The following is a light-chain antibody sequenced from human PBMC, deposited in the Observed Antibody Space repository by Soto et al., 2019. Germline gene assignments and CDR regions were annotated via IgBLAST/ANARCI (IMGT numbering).Light chain of an antibody. CDR2: EVS. J-gene: IGLJ3*02. V-gene: IGLV2-14*01. Sequence: QSALTQPASVSGSPGQSITISCTGTSSDVGDYNYVSWFQHHPGKVPKLMIYEVSHRPSGVSDRFSGSKSGTTASLTISGLQAEDEADYYCCSFTNSYTWVFGGGTKLTVL. CDR3: CSFTNSYTWV. CDR1: SSDVGDYNY.